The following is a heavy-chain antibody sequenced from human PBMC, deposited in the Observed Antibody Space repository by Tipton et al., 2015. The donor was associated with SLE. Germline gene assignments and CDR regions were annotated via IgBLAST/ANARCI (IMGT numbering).Heavy chain of an antibody. D-gene: IGHD1-14*01. J-gene: IGHJ2*01. CDR2: IYYSGIT. CDR1: GGSISSYY. V-gene: IGHV4-59*01. Sequence: TLSLTCTVSGGSISSYYWSWIRQPPGKGLEWIGYIYYSGITNYNPSLKSRVTISVDTSKNQFSLKLSSVTAADTAVYYCAAQPVAGLWYFDLWGRGTLVTVSS. CDR3: AAQPVAGLWYFDL.